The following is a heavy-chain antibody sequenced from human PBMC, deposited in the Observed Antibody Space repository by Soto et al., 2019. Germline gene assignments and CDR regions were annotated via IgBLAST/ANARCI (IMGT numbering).Heavy chain of an antibody. Sequence: QVQLVQSGAEVKKPGSSVKVSCKASGGSLSNYGISWVRQAPGQGLEWMGAIIPVFGTPNYAQKVQDRVTSTADESTTTVYVEVRSLTSEDTAVYYCARGDATKIVVTTYYGMDVWGQGTTVTVSS. D-gene: IGHD3-22*01. CDR2: IIPVFGTP. J-gene: IGHJ6*02. V-gene: IGHV1-69*12. CDR3: ARGDATKIVVTTYYGMDV. CDR1: GGSLSNYG.